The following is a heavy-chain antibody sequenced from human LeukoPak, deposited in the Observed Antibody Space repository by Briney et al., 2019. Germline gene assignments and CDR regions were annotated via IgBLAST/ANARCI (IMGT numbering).Heavy chain of an antibody. CDR3: AKDGEWRPAAD. CDR1: GFTFSSYW. CDR2: IKQDGSEK. J-gene: IGHJ4*02. Sequence: GGSLRLSCAASGFTFSSYWMSWVRQAPGKGLEWVANIKQDGSEKYYVDSVKGRFTISRDNAKNSLYLQMNSLRAEDTAIYYCAKDGEWRPAADWGQGTLVTVSS. V-gene: IGHV3-7*03. D-gene: IGHD2-2*01.